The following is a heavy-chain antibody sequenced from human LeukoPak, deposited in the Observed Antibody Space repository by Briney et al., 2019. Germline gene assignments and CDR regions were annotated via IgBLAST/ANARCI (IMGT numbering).Heavy chain of an antibody. Sequence: GGSLRLSCAASGFTFSSYAVSWVRQAPGKGLEWVSAISGGGDSTYYADSVKGRFTISRDNSKNTLYLQMNSLRAEDTAIYYCAKKGSSWSYYFDYWGQGTLVTVSS. J-gene: IGHJ4*02. V-gene: IGHV3-23*01. CDR1: GFTFSSYA. D-gene: IGHD6-13*01. CDR3: AKKGSSWSYYFDY. CDR2: ISGGGDST.